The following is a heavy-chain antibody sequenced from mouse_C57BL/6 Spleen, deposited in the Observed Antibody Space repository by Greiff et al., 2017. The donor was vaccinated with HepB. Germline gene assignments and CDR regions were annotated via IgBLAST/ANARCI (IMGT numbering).Heavy chain of an antibody. J-gene: IGHJ1*03. V-gene: IGHV1-18*01. D-gene: IGHD2-3*01. CDR2: INPNNGGT. CDR1: GYTFTDYN. Sequence: VQLQQSGPELVKPGASVKIPCKASGYTFTDYNMDWVKQSHGKSLEWIGDINPNNGGTIYNQKFKGKATLTVDKSSSTAYMELRSLTSEDTAVYYCARSYDGYYNWYFDVWGTGTTVTVSS. CDR3: ARSYDGYYNWYFDV.